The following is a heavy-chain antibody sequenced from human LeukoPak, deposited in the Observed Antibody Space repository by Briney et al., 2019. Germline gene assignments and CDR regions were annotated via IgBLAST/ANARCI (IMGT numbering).Heavy chain of an antibody. CDR2: TRNKANSYTA. J-gene: IGHJ4*02. Sequence: GGSLRLSCAASGFTFSDHYMDWVRQAPGKGQEWVGRTRNKANSYTAEYAASVKGRFTISRDDSRNSLHLQMNSLKTEDTAVYYCARASFSSTSSWYLDYWGQGTLVTVSS. V-gene: IGHV3-72*01. CDR1: GFTFSDHY. D-gene: IGHD6-6*01. CDR3: ARASFSSTSSWYLDY.